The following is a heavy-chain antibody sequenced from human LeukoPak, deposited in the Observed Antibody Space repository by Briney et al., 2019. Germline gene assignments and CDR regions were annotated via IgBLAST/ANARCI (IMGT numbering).Heavy chain of an antibody. CDR1: GYTFTGHY. V-gene: IGHV1-2*02. D-gene: IGHD6-13*01. CDR3: ARDRLSLSSPGYYYYGIDV. CDR2: INPSSGGT. Sequence: ASVKVSCKASGYTFTGHYIQWVRQAPGQGLEWMGWINPSSGGTKYAQRFQGRVTITRDTSINTAYMEMTRLKSDDTAVYYCARDRLSLSSPGYYYYGIDVWGHGTKVTVSS. J-gene: IGHJ6*02.